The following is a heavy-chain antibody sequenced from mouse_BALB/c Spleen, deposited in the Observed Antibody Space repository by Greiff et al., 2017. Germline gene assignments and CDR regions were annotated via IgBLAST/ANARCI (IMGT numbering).Heavy chain of an antibody. CDR1: GFNIKDTY. V-gene: IGHV14-3*02. Sequence: EVKLMESGAELVKPGASVKLSCTASGFNIKDTYMHWVKQRPEQGLEWIGRIDPANGNTKYDPKFQGKATITADTSSNTAYLQLSSLTSEDTAVYYCAREEVRRYYYAMDYWGQGTSVTVSS. D-gene: IGHD2-14*01. J-gene: IGHJ4*01. CDR2: IDPANGNT. CDR3: AREEVRRYYYAMDY.